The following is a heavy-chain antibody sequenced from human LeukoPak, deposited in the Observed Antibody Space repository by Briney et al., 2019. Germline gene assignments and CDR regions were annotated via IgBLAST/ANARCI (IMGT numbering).Heavy chain of an antibody. J-gene: IGHJ3*02. CDR1: GFTFSSYA. CDR2: ISYSGSNK. V-gene: IGHV3-30*14. D-gene: IGHD5-24*01. Sequence: GGSLRLSCAASGFTFSSYAMHWVRQAPGKGLEWVAVISYSGSNKQYADYVKGRFTISRDNSKNTLYLQMNSLRAEDTAVYYCARGDFRWEMATSVAFDIWGQGTMVTVSS. CDR3: ARGDFRWEMATSVAFDI.